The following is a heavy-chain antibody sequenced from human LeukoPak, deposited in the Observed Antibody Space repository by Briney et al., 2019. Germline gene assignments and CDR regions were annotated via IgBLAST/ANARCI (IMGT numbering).Heavy chain of an antibody. D-gene: IGHD2-2*01. V-gene: IGHV3-33*01. J-gene: IGHJ1*01. CDR2: IWYDGSNK. Sequence: PGGSLRLSCAASGFTFSSYGMHWVRQAPGKGLEWVAVIWYDGSNKYYADSVKGRFTISRDNSKNTLYLQMNSLRAEDTAVYYCARGVPNQLLSAEYFQHWGQGTLVTVSS. CDR3: ARGVPNQLLSAEYFQH. CDR1: GFTFSSYG.